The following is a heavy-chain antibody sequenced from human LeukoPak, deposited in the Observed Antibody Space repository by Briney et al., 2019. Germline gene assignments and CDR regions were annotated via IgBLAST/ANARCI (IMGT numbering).Heavy chain of an antibody. CDR1: GFTFSSYG. CDR3: ARDTYYHYYDSSGYYIDY. D-gene: IGHD3-22*01. J-gene: IGHJ4*02. V-gene: IGHV3-33*01. CDR2: IWYDGSNK. Sequence: GGSLRLSCAASGFTFSSYGMYWVRQAPGKGLEWVAVIWYDGSNKYYADSVKGRFTISRDNSKNTLYLQMNSLRAEDTAVYYCARDTYYHYYDSSGYYIDYWGQGTLVTASS.